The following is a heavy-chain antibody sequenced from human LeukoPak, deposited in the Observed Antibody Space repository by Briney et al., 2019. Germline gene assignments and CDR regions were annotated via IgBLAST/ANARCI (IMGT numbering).Heavy chain of an antibody. J-gene: IGHJ5*02. CDR2: LTDSGDAT. CDR3: ARGYSHNSGGWLDP. D-gene: IGHD5-12*01. Sequence: GGSLRLSCAVSGFTFSHYAMSWVAQPPGTGLEWIGSLTDSGDATYYADSVKGRLTISRDNSNSTLYLHISGLRDEDTAVYYCARGYSHNSGGWLDPWGQGTLVTVSS. V-gene: IGHV3-23*01. CDR1: GFTFSHYA.